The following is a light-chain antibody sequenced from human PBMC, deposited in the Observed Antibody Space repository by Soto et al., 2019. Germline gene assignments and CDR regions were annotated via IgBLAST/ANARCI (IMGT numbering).Light chain of an antibody. J-gene: IGKJ4*01. Sequence: DIVMIQSPDSLAVSLGERATINCKSSQSVLYSSNNKNYLAWYQQKPGQPPKLLIYWASTRESGVPDRFSGSGSGTDFTLTISSLQAEDVAVYYCKQYYSTPLTFGGGTKVDIK. CDR3: KQYYSTPLT. V-gene: IGKV4-1*01. CDR2: WAS. CDR1: QSVLYSSNNKNY.